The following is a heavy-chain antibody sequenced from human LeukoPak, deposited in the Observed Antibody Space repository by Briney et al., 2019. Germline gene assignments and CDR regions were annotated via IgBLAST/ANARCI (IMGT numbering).Heavy chain of an antibody. J-gene: IGHJ4*02. CDR1: GFTLSTYW. Sequence: GGSLRLSCAASGFTLSTYWMHWVRQGPGKGLVWVSCINSDGSRTTYADSVKGRFTISRDNAKNTLYLQMNTLRVEDTAVYYCARDLSLQGGSYSFDYWGQGTLVTVSS. CDR3: ARDLSLQGGSYSFDY. D-gene: IGHD1-26*01. V-gene: IGHV3-74*01. CDR2: INSDGSRT.